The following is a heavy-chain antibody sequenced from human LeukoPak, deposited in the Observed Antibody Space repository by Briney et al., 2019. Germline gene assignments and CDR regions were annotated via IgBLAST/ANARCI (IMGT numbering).Heavy chain of an antibody. D-gene: IGHD1-26*01. CDR2: ISSSGSTL. CDR3: ARVVGAIVDY. CDR1: GFTFSSYE. J-gene: IGHJ4*02. V-gene: IGHV3-48*03. Sequence: PGGSLRLSCVASGFTFSSYEMNWVRQAPGKGLEWVSYISSSGSTLYFADFVKGRFTISRDNAKNSLYLQLSSLRAEDTAVYYCARVVGAIVDYWGQGTLVTVSS.